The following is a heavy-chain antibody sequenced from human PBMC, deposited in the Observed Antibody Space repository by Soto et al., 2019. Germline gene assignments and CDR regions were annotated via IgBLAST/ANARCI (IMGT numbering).Heavy chain of an antibody. CDR1: GASINNNDYY. CDR2: VYYSGTT. J-gene: IGHJ2*01. CDR3: ARMSYFYDKWYFDL. D-gene: IGHD3-22*01. Sequence: PSETLSLTCTVSGASINNNDYYWSWNRQTPGKGLEWIGYVYYSGTTDYIPSLKSRLSMSIDKSQNQFTLKLNSVTAADTATYYCARMSYFYDKWYFDLWGRGTLVTVSS. V-gene: IGHV4-30-4*01.